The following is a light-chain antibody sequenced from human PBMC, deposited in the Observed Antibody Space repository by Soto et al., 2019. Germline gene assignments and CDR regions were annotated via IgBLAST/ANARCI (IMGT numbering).Light chain of an antibody. J-gene: IGKJ1*01. V-gene: IGKV1-39*01. CDR3: QQSYSTPWT. Sequence: DIQMTQSPSSLSASVGDRVTITCRASQSISSYLNWYQQKPAKAPKLLIYAASSLQSGVPSRFSGSGSGTDFPLTINSLQPEDFATYYCQQSYSTPWTFGQGTKV. CDR2: AAS. CDR1: QSISSY.